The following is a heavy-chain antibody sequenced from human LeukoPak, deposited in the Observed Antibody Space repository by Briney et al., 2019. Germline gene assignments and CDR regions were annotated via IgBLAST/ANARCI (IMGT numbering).Heavy chain of an antibody. V-gene: IGHV3-48*03. D-gene: IGHD3-22*01. Sequence: PGGSLRLSCAASGFTFSSYEMNWVRQAPGKGLEWVSYISSSGSTIYYADSVKGRFTISRDNAKNSLYLQMNSLRAEDTAVYYCVSLSDSSGYLPGYWGQGTLVTVSS. CDR2: ISSSGSTI. CDR1: GFTFSSYE. CDR3: VSLSDSSGYLPGY. J-gene: IGHJ4*02.